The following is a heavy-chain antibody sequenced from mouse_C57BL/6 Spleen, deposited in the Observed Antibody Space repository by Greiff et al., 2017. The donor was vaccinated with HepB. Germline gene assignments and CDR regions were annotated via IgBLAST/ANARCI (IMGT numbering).Heavy chain of an antibody. V-gene: IGHV1-69*01. Sequence: QVQLQQPGAELVMPGASVKLSCKASGYTFTSYWMHWVKQRPGQGLEWIGEIDPSDSYTNYNRKFKGKSTLTVDKSSSTAYMQLSSLTSEDSAVYYCARSAYYGSSPYYFDYWGQGTTLTVSS. CDR2: IDPSDSYT. J-gene: IGHJ2*01. CDR3: ARSAYYGSSPYYFDY. D-gene: IGHD1-1*01. CDR1: GYTFTSYW.